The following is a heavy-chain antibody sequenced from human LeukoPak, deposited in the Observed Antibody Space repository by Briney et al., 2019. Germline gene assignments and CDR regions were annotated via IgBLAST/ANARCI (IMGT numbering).Heavy chain of an antibody. CDR3: ARGFYGSGSQFDY. Sequence: SETLSLTCAVFGGSISSGDYPWPWIRQPPGKGLDWIGNIFHTGHTSYNPSLTSRVTISVDMSKNQLSLKLSSVTAADTAVYYCARGFYGSGSQFDYWGQGTLDRVSS. D-gene: IGHD3-10*01. J-gene: IGHJ4*02. CDR2: IFHTGHT. CDR1: GGSISSGDYP. V-gene: IGHV4-30-2*01.